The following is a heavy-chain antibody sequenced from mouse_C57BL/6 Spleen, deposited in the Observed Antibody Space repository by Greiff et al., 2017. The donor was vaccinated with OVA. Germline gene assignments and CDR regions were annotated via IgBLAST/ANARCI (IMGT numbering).Heavy chain of an antibody. Sequence: EVQLVESGGGLVKPGGSLKLSCAASGFTFSDYGMHWVRQAPEKGLEWVAYISSGSSTIYYADTVKGRFTISRDNAKNTLFLQMTSLRSENTAMDYCARNYYGSSYGYYYDYWGQGTTLTVSS. D-gene: IGHD1-1*01. J-gene: IGHJ2*01. CDR3: ARNYYGSSYGYYYDY. CDR1: GFTFSDYG. CDR2: ISSGSSTI. V-gene: IGHV5-17*01.